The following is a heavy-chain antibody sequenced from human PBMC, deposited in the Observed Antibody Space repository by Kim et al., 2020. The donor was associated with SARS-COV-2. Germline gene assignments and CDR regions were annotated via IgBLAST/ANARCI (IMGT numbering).Heavy chain of an antibody. J-gene: IGHJ4*02. Sequence: GGSLRLSCAASGFTFSSYSMNWVRQAPGKGLECVSSISSSSSYIYYADSVKGRFTISRDNAKNSLYLQMISLRAEDTAVYYCARAESSWYGGWVDWGQGTLVTVSS. V-gene: IGHV3-21*01. D-gene: IGHD6-13*01. CDR2: ISSSSSYI. CDR1: GFTFSSYS. CDR3: ARAESSWYGGWVD.